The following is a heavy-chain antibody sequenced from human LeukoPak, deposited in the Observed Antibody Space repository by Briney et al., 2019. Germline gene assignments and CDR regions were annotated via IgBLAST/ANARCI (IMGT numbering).Heavy chain of an antibody. CDR1: GFTFDDYA. Sequence: GRSLRLSCAASGFTFDDYAMHCVRQAPGKGLEWVSGISWNSGSIGYADSVKGRFTISRDNAKNSLYLQMNSLRAEDTALYYCAKDMMAYCGGDCYSGSIAFDIWGQGTMVTVSS. D-gene: IGHD2-21*02. CDR2: ISWNSGSI. J-gene: IGHJ3*02. V-gene: IGHV3-9*01. CDR3: AKDMMAYCGGDCYSGSIAFDI.